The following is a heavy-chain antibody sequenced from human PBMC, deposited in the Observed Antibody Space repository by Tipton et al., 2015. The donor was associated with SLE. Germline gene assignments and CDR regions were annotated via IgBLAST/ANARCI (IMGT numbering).Heavy chain of an antibody. CDR1: GFTVRSNY. CDR2: IYSGDGT. Sequence: SLRLSCAASGFTVRSNYMSWVRQAPGKGLEWVSDIYSGDGTNYADSVKGRFTISRDNSKNTLYLQMNSLRAEDTAVYSCATSNLGSSFDYWGQGTLVTVSS. J-gene: IGHJ4*02. CDR3: ATSNLGSSFDY. V-gene: IGHV3-53*01. D-gene: IGHD6-6*01.